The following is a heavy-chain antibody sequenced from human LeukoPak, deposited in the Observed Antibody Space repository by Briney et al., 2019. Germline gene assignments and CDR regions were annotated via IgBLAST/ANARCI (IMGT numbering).Heavy chain of an antibody. Sequence: PSQTLSLTCAVSGGSISSGGCSGSWIPQPPGKGLEWIGYIYDSGSTYYNPSLKVPVTIAIYTSKNHFSLKLSSVTAAETAAYYCARGFSKSGYYFDYWGQGTLVTVSS. D-gene: IGHD2/OR15-2a*01. CDR3: ARGFSKSGYYFDY. CDR1: GGSISSGGCS. CDR2: IYDSGST. J-gene: IGHJ4*02. V-gene: IGHV4-30-2*01.